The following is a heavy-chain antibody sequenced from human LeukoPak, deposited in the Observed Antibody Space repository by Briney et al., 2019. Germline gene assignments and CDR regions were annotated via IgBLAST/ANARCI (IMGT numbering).Heavy chain of an antibody. J-gene: IGHJ4*02. Sequence: GASVKVSCKASGYTFTGYHLHWVRQAPGQGLEWMGWINPNSGDTNNAQKFQGRVTMTRDTSISTAYMELSRLRSDDTAVYYCARTAIFSSFSFDYWGQGTLVTVSS. CDR1: GYTFTGYH. CDR2: INPNSGDT. V-gene: IGHV1-2*02. D-gene: IGHD3-9*01. CDR3: ARTAIFSSFSFDY.